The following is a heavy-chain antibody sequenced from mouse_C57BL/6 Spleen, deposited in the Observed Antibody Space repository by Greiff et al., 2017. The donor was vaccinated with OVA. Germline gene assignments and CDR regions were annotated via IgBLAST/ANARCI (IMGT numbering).Heavy chain of an antibody. CDR3: AGYYLDFDY. D-gene: IGHD1-1*01. Sequence: QVQLQQSVAELARPGASVKLSCTASGYTFTSYWMHWVKQRPIQGLEWIGNIDPSDSETHYNQKFKGKSTLTVDKSSSTAYMQLSSLTSEDSAVYYCAGYYLDFDYWGQGTTLTVSS. J-gene: IGHJ2*01. CDR1: GYTFTSYW. CDR2: IDPSDSET. V-gene: IGHV1-52*01.